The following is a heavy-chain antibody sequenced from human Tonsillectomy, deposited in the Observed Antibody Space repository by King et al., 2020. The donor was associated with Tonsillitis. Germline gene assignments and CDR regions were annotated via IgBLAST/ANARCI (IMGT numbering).Heavy chain of an antibody. D-gene: IGHD1-1*01. CDR3: ARAPTGPYWYFDR. Sequence: VQLQESGPGLVKPSETLSLTCTVSGGSISSYYWSWIRQSPGKGLEWIGYMFYSGSTKYNPSLKSRVTISLDTSKNQFSLKLNSVTAADTAVYYCARAPTGPYWYFDRWGRGTLVTVSS. V-gene: IGHV4-59*01. CDR1: GGSISSYY. J-gene: IGHJ2*01. CDR2: MFYSGST.